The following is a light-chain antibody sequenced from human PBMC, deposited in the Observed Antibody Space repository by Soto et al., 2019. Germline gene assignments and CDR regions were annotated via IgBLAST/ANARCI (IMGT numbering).Light chain of an antibody. CDR3: QQYDNLPPIT. J-gene: IGKJ5*01. Sequence: EIVLTQSPGTLSLSPGERATLSCRTSQNVDSNYLAWYQQKPGQAPRIIIFGASGRATGIPDGFSGSGSGTDFTFTISSLQPEDIATYYCQQYDNLPPITFGQGTRLEIK. CDR1: QNVDSNY. V-gene: IGKV3-20*01. CDR2: GAS.